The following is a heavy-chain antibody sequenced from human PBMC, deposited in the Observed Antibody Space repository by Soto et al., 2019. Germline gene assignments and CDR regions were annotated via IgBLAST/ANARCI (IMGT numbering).Heavy chain of an antibody. J-gene: IGHJ4*01. D-gene: IGHD3-3*01. CDR2: IYYSGST. CDR3: ARQTIFGVVIIGKVNDY. CDR1: GGSISSSSYY. Sequence: QLQLQESGPGLVKPSETLSLTCTVSGGSISSSSYYWGWIRQPPGKGLEWIGSIYYSGSTYYNPSLKSRVTISVDTSKNQFSLKLSSVTAADTAVYYCARQTIFGVVIIGKVNDYWGQEPWSPSPQ. V-gene: IGHV4-39*01.